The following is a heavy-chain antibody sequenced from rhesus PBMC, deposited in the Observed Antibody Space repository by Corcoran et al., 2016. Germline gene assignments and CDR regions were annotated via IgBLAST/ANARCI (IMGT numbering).Heavy chain of an antibody. CDR1: GYTFTDYY. CDR3: ARDRYSGSWNFGY. D-gene: IGHD6-25*01. J-gene: IGHJ4*01. V-gene: IGHV1-138*01. Sequence: QVQLVQSGAEVKKPGSSVKVSCKASGYTFTDYYIHWVRKAPGQGLEWMGQLTPRTGGTNYAQTLPGRVTVTRDTSTSTAFMELSSLRSEDSAVYYCARDRYSGSWNFGYWGQGVLVTVSS. CDR2: LTPRTGGT.